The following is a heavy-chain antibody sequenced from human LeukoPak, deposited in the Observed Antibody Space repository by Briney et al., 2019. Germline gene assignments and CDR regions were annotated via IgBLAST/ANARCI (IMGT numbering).Heavy chain of an antibody. CDR1: GFIFNNYW. D-gene: IGHD6-19*01. J-gene: IGHJ4*02. CDR2: MNQDGSKK. V-gene: IGHV3-7*01. CDR3: ARAGSGSYVGYYFDY. Sequence: PGVSLRLSCAGSGFIFNNYWMTWVRQAPGKGLEWVANMNQDGSKKYYVDSVEGRFTISRDNAKNLVFLQMNSLRGEDTAVYHCARAGSGSYVGYYFDYWGQGALVTVSP.